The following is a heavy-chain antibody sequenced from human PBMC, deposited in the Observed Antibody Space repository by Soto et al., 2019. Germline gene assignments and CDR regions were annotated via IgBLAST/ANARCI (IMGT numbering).Heavy chain of an antibody. CDR1: GAALSSGVYF. D-gene: IGHD6-19*01. V-gene: IGHV4-61*08. J-gene: IGHJ5*02. Sequence: PSETLSLTFTVSGAALSSGVYFYTWFRQPPGKGLEWLGYIYYSGGTNYNPSLKSRVTISLDKSKSQFSLRLISVTAADTAVYYCTREQSDDNYFDPWGQGTLVTVSS. CDR2: IYYSGGT. CDR3: TREQSDDNYFDP.